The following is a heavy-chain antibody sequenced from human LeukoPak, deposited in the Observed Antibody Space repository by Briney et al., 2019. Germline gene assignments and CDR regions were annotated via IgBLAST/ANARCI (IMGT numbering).Heavy chain of an antibody. J-gene: IGHJ6*02. D-gene: IGHD6-13*01. CDR1: GFTFSDYY. CDR3: ARDQGIADYGMDV. CDR2: ISSSGSTI. Sequence: PGGSLRLSYAASGFTFSDYYISWIRQAPGKGLEWVSYISSSGSTIYYADSVKGRFTISRDNAKNSLYLQMNSLRAEDTAVYYCARDQGIADYGMDVWGQGTTVTVSS. V-gene: IGHV3-11*01.